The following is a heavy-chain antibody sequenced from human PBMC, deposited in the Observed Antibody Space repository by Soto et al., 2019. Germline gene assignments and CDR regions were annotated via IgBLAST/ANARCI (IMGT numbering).Heavy chain of an antibody. CDR1: AYTALSFS. Sequence: VASVKVSCKASAYTALSFSFHWVRQAPGQGPEWLGWINAGVDGTIYSQRFQGRVRISRDTTANTVYLEVKSLTSEDTAVYYCAREVQLVTSFYYWS. V-gene: IGHV1-3*01. J-gene: IGHJ4*01. CDR3: AREVQLVTSFYY. CDR2: INAGVDGT. D-gene: IGHD5-18*01.